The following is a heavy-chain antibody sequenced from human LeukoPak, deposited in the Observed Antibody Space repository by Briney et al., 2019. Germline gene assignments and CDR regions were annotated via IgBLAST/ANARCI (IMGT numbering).Heavy chain of an antibody. D-gene: IGHD5-18*01. J-gene: IGHJ4*02. Sequence: PSFQGHVTISADKSISTAYLQWSSLKASDTAMYYCARHVGATAMVTPFFDYWGQGTLVTVSS. V-gene: IGHV5-10-1*01. CDR3: ARHVGATAMVTPFFDY.